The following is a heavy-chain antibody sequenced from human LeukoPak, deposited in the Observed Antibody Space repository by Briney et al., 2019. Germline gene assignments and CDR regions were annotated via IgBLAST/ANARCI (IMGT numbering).Heavy chain of an antibody. J-gene: IGHJ4*02. CDR3: ARVFSSQGIDY. Sequence: PETLSLTCTVSGGSISSYYWSWIRQPPGKGLEWIGYIYYSGSTNYNPPLKSRVTISVDTSKNQFSLKLSSVTAADTAVYYCARVFSSQGIDYWGQGTLVTVSS. D-gene: IGHD6-6*01. CDR1: GGSISSYY. CDR2: IYYSGST. V-gene: IGHV4-59*01.